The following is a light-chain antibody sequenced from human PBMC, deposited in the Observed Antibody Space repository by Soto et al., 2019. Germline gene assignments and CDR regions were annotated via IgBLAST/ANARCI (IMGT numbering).Light chain of an antibody. V-gene: IGKV3-15*01. CDR1: QSVGSN. CDR2: GAS. Sequence: EIVMTQSPATLSVSPGERATLSCRASQSVGSNLAWYQQKPGQAPRLLIYGASTRATGIPVRFSGSGSGTEFTLTISSLQSEDFAVYYCQQFDNWPPYTFGQGTKLEIK. CDR3: QQFDNWPPYT. J-gene: IGKJ2*01.